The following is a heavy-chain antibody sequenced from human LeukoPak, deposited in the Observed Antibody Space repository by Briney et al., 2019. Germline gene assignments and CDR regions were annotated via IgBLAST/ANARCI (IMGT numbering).Heavy chain of an antibody. J-gene: IGHJ5*02. CDR2: ISAYHGNT. D-gene: IGHD3-22*01. V-gene: IGHV1-18*01. CDR1: GYTFTSYG. CDR3: ARDFPTYYYDSSGYNSDRRWFDP. Sequence: ASVKVSCKASGYTFTSYGISWVRQAPGQGLEWMGWISAYHGNTNYAQKLQGRVTMTTDTSTSTAYMELRSLRSDDTAVYYCARDFPTYYYDSSGYNSDRRWFDPWGQGTLVTVSS.